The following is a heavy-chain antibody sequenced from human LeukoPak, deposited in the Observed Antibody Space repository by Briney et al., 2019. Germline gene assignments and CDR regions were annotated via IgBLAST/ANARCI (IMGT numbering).Heavy chain of an antibody. CDR1: GFTFRNYW. CDR2: ISGSGGST. Sequence: PGGSLRLSCAASGFTFRNYWMHWVRQAPGKGLEWVSAISGSGGSTYYADSVKGRFTISRDNSKNTLYLQMNSLRAEDTAVYYCAKGYCSGGSCYPFDYWGQGTLVTVSS. V-gene: IGHV3-23*01. D-gene: IGHD2-15*01. J-gene: IGHJ4*02. CDR3: AKGYCSGGSCYPFDY.